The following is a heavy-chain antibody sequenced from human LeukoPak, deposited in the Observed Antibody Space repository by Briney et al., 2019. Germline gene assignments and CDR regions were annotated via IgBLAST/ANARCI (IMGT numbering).Heavy chain of an antibody. CDR1: GGSISSYY. Sequence: SETLSLTCTVSGGSISSYYWSWIRQPPGKGLEGIGNIYYSGSTNYNPSLKSRVTISVDTSKNQFSLKLSSVTAADTAVYYCARGAVGGWVPPYYYYYGMDVWGQGTTVTVSS. V-gene: IGHV4-59*01. CDR2: IYYSGST. J-gene: IGHJ6*02. D-gene: IGHD3-10*01. CDR3: ARGAVGGWVPPYYYYYGMDV.